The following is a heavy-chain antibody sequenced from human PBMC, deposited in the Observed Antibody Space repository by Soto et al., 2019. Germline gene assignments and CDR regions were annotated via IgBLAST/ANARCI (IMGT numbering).Heavy chain of an antibody. CDR3: ASLQHYYYDSSGYYYVFDY. Sequence: ASETLSLTCTVSGGSISSGDYYWSWIRQPPGKGLEWIGYIYYSGSTYYNPSLKSRVTISVDTSKNQFSLKLSSVTAADTAVYYCASLQHYYYDSSGYYYVFDYWGQGTLVTVSS. J-gene: IGHJ4*02. CDR2: IYYSGST. V-gene: IGHV4-30-4*01. D-gene: IGHD3-22*01. CDR1: GGSISSGDYY.